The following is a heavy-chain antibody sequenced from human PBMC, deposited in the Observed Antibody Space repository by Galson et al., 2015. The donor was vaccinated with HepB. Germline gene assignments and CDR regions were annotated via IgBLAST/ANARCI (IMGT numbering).Heavy chain of an antibody. Sequence: ETLSLTCTVSGGSINGYHWSWIRQSPGKRLEWVANIQHSGSTDYNPSLKSRVIISLDRSKNQIFLKLTSVTAADTAVYYCVTDVSGSYHPIDAFDVWGPGTTVTVSS. V-gene: IGHV4-59*08. CDR2: IQHSGST. D-gene: IGHD3-16*01. J-gene: IGHJ3*01. CDR3: VTDVSGSYHPIDAFDV. CDR1: GGSINGYH.